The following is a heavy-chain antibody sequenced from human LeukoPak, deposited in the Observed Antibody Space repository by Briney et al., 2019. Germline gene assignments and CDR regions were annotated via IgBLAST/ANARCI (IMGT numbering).Heavy chain of an antibody. J-gene: IGHJ4*02. V-gene: IGHV3-43D*03. CDR1: GFTFDDYA. CDR2: ISWDGGST. D-gene: IGHD6-13*01. CDR3: AKDRTGMGYSSSWQRGVYFDY. Sequence: TGGSLRLSCAASGFTFDDYAMHWVRQAPGKGGERVSHISWDGGSTYYADSVKGGFTIYRDKRKNYMYLQMNSLRAEDTALYYCAKDRTGMGYSSSWQRGVYFDYWGQGTLVTVSS.